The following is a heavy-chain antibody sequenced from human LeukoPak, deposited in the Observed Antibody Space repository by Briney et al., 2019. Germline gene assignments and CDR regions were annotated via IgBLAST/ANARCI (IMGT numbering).Heavy chain of an antibody. CDR1: GXSISSSSNY. J-gene: IGHJ3*02. D-gene: IGHD5-12*01. V-gene: IGHV4-39*01. Sequence: SETLSLTCTVSGXSISSSSNYWDWIRQSPGKGREWIGNIYSGGSTYYTPSLKSRVTISVDTSKNQFSLKLSSVTAADTAIYFCARHSRSGSGGYENAFDIWGQGTMVTVSS. CDR3: ARHSRSGSGGYENAFDI. CDR2: IYSGGST.